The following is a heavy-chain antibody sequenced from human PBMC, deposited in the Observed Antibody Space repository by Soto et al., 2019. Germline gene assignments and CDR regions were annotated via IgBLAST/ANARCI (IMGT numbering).Heavy chain of an antibody. J-gene: IGHJ4*02. D-gene: IGHD2-15*01. Sequence: SETLSLTCAVYGGSFSGYYLSWIRQPPGKGLEWIGEINHSGSTNYNPSLKSRVTISVDTSKNQFSLKLSSVTAADTAVYYCARSSRDIVVVVAATPYFDYWGQGTLVTVSS. CDR1: GGSFSGYY. CDR3: ARSSRDIVVVVAATPYFDY. CDR2: INHSGST. V-gene: IGHV4-34*01.